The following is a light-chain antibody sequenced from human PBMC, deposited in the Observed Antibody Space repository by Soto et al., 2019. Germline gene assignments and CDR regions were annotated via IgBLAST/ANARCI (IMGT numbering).Light chain of an antibody. CDR1: QSVSSSY. Sequence: ASQSVSSSYLAWYQQKPGQAPRLLIYGASSRATGIPDRFSGSGSGTDFTLTISRQESEDVAAYYCQQYARSPGTFGRGTKVDIK. CDR2: GAS. CDR3: QQYARSPGT. V-gene: IGKV3-20*01. J-gene: IGKJ1*01.